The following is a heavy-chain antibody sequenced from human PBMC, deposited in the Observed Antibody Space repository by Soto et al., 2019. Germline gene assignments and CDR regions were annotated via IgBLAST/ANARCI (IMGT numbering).Heavy chain of an antibody. Sequence: SESLSLTCTVSGGSISGYYWNWIRRPPGKGLEWIGYISYNGNTNYNPSLESRVTISVDTSRNQFSLHLRSVSASDTAMYYCARARYQPLPDCWGQGTLVTVSS. D-gene: IGHD2-2*01. V-gene: IGHV4-59*01. CDR3: ARARYQPLPDC. J-gene: IGHJ4*02. CDR1: GGSISGYY. CDR2: ISYNGNT.